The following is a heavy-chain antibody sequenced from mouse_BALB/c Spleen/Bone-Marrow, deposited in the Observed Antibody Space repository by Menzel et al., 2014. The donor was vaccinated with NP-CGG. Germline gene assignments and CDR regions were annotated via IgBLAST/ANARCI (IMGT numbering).Heavy chain of an antibody. V-gene: IGHV1-54*03. J-gene: IGHJ4*01. CDR3: ARSIYDGYSEAMDY. CDR1: GYAFTNYL. Sequence: QVQLQQSGAELVRPGTSVKVSCKASGYAFTNYLIEWVKQRPGQGLEWIGVNNPGSGGTNYNVKFKGKATLTADKSSSTHYMQLSSLTSDDAAVYFCARSIYDGYSEAMDYWGQGTSVTVTS. D-gene: IGHD2-3*01. CDR2: NNPGSGGT.